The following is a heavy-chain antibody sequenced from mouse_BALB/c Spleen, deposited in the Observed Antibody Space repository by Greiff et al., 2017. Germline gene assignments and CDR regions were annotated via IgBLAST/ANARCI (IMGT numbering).Heavy chain of an antibody. CDR2: INPYNDGT. D-gene: IGHD2-1*01. J-gene: IGHJ2*01. V-gene: IGHV1-14*01. CDR3: ARGYGNYQYYFDY. Sequence: EVQRVESGPELVKPGASVKMSCKASGYTFTSYVMHWVKQKPGQGLEWIGYINPYNDGTKYNEKFKGKATLTSDKSSSTAYMELSSLTSEDSAVYYCARGYGNYQYYFDYWGQGTTITVSS. CDR1: GYTFTSYV.